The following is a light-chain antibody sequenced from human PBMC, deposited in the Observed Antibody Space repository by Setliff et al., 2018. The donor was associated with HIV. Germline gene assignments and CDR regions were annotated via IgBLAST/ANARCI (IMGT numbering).Light chain of an antibody. J-gene: IGLJ1*01. V-gene: IGLV1-47*01. CDR1: SSNIGRDY. Sequence: QSVLTQPPSASGTPGQRVTISCSGSSSNIGRDYVYWYQQVPETAPKLLIYRNNQRPSGAPGRFSGSKSGTSASLAISGLQSGDEADYYCAAWDDSLSCYVFGTGTKVTVL. CDR3: AAWDDSLSCYV. CDR2: RNN.